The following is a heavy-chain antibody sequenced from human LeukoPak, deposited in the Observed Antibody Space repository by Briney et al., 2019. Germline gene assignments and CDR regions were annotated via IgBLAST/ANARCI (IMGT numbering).Heavy chain of an antibody. J-gene: IGHJ1*01. CDR2: IIPIFGTA. V-gene: IGHV1-69*13. Sequence: GASVKVSCKASGGTFSSYAISWVRQAPGRGLEWMGGIIPIFGTANYAQKFQGRVTITADESTSTAYMELSSLRSEDTAVYYCARDSHKQDYDSSARAEYFQHWGQGTLVTVSS. CDR3: ARDSHKQDYDSSARAEYFQH. D-gene: IGHD3-22*01. CDR1: GGTFSSYA.